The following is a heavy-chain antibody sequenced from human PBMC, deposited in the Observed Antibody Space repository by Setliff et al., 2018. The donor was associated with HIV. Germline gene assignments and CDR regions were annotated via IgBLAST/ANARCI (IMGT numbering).Heavy chain of an antibody. CDR2: VNHSGST. V-gene: IGHV4-34*01. D-gene: IGHD2-8*01. Sequence: PSETLSLTCAVYGGSFSGYYWNWIRQPPGKGLEWIGEVNHSGSTNYNPSLKSRVTISVDTSKNQFSLKLSSVTAADTAVYYCARPTTGLGGGAAFDIWGQGTMVTVSS. CDR3: ARPTTGLGGGAAFDI. CDR1: GGSFSGYY. J-gene: IGHJ3*02.